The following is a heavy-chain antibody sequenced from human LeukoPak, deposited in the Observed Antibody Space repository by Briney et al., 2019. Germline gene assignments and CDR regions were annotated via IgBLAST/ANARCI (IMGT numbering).Heavy chain of an antibody. J-gene: IGHJ3*02. D-gene: IGHD3-10*01. V-gene: IGHV4-59*01. CDR3: ARAHNRELGAFDI. Sequence: SETLSLTCSVSGGSMSSYYWSWIRQSPGKGLEWIGYIYHSGSTDYNSSLKSRVTISEDTSKKQFSLKVSSVTAADTAVYYCARAHNRELGAFDIWGQGTMVTVSS. CDR1: GGSMSSYY. CDR2: IYHSGST.